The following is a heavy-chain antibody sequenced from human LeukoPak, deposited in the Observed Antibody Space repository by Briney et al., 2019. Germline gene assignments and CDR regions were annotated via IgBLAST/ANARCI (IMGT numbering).Heavy chain of an antibody. CDR2: IYPGESIYASENT. CDR3: ARDPTTVTTVFDS. J-gene: IGHJ4*02. Sequence: PSETLSLTCSVSGVSISAYYWSWIRQPAGKGLEWIGRIYPGESIYASENTNYNPSLKSRVSMSGDTSKNQVSLKLRSVTAADTAVYYCARDPTTVTTVFDSWGQGTLVTVSS. V-gene: IGHV4-4*07. CDR1: GVSISAYY. D-gene: IGHD4-17*01.